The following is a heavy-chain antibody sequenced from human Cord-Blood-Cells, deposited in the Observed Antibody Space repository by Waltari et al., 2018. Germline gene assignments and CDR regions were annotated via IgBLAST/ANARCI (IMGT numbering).Heavy chain of an antibody. D-gene: IGHD6-6*01. V-gene: IGHV1-2*02. CDR1: GYTFTGYY. CDR3: ARDRIAARPEDY. CDR2: INPNSGGT. Sequence: QVQLVQSGAEVKKPGASVKDSCKASGYTFTGYYMPWVRQVPGQGLEWMGWINPNSGGTNYAQKFQGRVTMTRDTSISTAYMELSRLRSDDTAVYYCARDRIAARPEDYWGQGTLVTVSS. J-gene: IGHJ4*02.